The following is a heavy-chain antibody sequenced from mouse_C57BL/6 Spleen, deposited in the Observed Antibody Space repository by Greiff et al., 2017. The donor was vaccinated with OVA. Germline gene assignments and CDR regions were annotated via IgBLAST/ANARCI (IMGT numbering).Heavy chain of an antibody. CDR2: IDPEDGET. J-gene: IGHJ4*01. D-gene: IGHD1-1*01. Sequence: VHVKQSGAELVKPGASVKLSCTASGFNIKDYYMHWVKQRTEQGLEWIGRIDPEDGETKYAPKFQGKATITADTSSNTAYLQLSSLTSEDTAVYYCAIYYYGSSYDYYAMDYWGQGTSVTVSS. CDR1: GFNIKDYY. CDR3: AIYYYGSSYDYYAMDY. V-gene: IGHV14-2*01.